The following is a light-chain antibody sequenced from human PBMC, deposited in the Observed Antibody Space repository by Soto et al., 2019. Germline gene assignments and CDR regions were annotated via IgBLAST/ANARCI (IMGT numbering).Light chain of an antibody. Sequence: DIQMTQSPSTLSASVADRVTITCRASQGISWRLAWYQQTPGKAPNLLLYDVSNLESGVPSRFSGTGSGTEFTLSINSLQPDDFATYYCQQYNSYSTFGPGTKVEVK. CDR3: QQYNSYST. V-gene: IGKV1-5*01. CDR1: QGISWR. CDR2: DVS. J-gene: IGKJ1*01.